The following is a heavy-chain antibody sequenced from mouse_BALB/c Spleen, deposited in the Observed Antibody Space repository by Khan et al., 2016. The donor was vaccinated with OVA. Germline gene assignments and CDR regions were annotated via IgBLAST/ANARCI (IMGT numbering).Heavy chain of an antibody. V-gene: IGHV5-6-4*01. D-gene: IGHD1-1*01. Sequence: EVELVESGGGLVKPGGSLRLSCEASGFTFSSYSMSWVRQTPEKRLEWVATITSGGSYTYYPDSVQGRFTISRDNAKNTLYLQMSSLKSEDTAIYYCTRDRNYYGSSFYFDYWGQGTTRTVSS. CDR2: ITSGGSYT. CDR3: TRDRNYYGSSFYFDY. CDR1: GFTFSSYS. J-gene: IGHJ2*01.